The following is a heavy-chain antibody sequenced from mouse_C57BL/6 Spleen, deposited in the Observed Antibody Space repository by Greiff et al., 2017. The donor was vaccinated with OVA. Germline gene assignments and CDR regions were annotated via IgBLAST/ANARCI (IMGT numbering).Heavy chain of an antibody. Sequence: VQLQQSGAELARPGASVKLSCKASGYTFTSYGISWVKQRTGQGLEWIGGIYPRSGDTYYNEKFKGKATLTADKSSSTAYMELRSLTSEDSAVYFCARDCDRCYLDYWGQGTTLTVSS. J-gene: IGHJ2*01. CDR2: IYPRSGDT. CDR3: ARDCDRCYLDY. CDR1: GYTFTSYG. V-gene: IGHV1-81*01.